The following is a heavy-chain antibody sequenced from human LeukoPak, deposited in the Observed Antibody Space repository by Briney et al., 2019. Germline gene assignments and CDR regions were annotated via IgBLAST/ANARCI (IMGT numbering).Heavy chain of an antibody. Sequence: GESLKISCKGSGYSFTSYWIGWVRQMPGKGLEWMGIIYPGDSETRYSPSFQGQVSISADKSITTAYLQWSSLKASDTAMYYCARHHSTGALEYWGQGTLVTVSS. J-gene: IGHJ4*02. CDR1: GYSFTSYW. V-gene: IGHV5-51*01. CDR3: ARHHSTGALEY. D-gene: IGHD2-8*02. CDR2: IYPGDSET.